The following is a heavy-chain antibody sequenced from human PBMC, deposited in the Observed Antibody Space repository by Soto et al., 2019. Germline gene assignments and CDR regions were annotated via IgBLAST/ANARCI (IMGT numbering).Heavy chain of an antibody. Sequence: GGSLRLSCVASGFTFKSAWMSWVRQAPGKGLEWVGRIKGEIDGGTTDYAAPVKGRFSLSRDESKNTVYLQMNSLKSEDTAVYYCATELTKYRTSSGSYYSDYWGQGTLVTVSS. CDR2: IKGEIDGGTT. V-gene: IGHV3-15*01. CDR3: ATELTKYRTSSGSYYSDY. J-gene: IGHJ4*02. CDR1: GFTFKSAW. D-gene: IGHD6-6*01.